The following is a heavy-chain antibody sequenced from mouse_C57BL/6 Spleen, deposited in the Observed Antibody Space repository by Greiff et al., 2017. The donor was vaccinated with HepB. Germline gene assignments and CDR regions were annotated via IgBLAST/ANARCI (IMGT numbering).Heavy chain of an antibody. CDR2: IYPGDGDT. CDR1: GYAFSSSW. Sequence: QVQLKQSGPELVKPGASVKISCKASGYAFSSSWMNWVKQRPGKGLEWIGRIYPGDGDTNYNGKFKGKATLTADKSSSTAYMQLSSLTSEDSAVYFCASYRGSYAMDYWGQGTSVTVSS. J-gene: IGHJ4*01. CDR3: ASYRGSYAMDY. V-gene: IGHV1-82*01. D-gene: IGHD2-14*01.